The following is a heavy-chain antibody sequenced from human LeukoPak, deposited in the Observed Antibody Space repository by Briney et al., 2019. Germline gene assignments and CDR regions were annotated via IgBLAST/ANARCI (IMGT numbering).Heavy chain of an antibody. Sequence: SVEVSCKDSGGTFSSYAISWVRQAPGQGLEWMGGIIPIFGTANYAQKFQGRVTTTTDESTSTAYMELSSLRSEDTAVYYCARLGTSGDYALDYWGQGTLVTVSS. CDR1: GGTFSSYA. V-gene: IGHV1-69*05. J-gene: IGHJ4*02. CDR3: ARLGTSGDYALDY. CDR2: IIPIFGTA. D-gene: IGHD4-17*01.